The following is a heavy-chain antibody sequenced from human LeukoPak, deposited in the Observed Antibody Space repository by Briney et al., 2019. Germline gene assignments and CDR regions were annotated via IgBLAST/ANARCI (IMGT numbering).Heavy chain of an antibody. CDR3: AKAPLVYCSGGSCHSDY. Sequence: GGSLRLSCAASGFTFNNYAMSWVRQAPGKGLEWVSTISGVGGTTFYADSVKGRFTISRDNSKNTLYLQMNSLRAEDTAVYYCAKAPLVYCSGGSCHSDYWGQGTLVIVSS. CDR1: GFTFNNYA. CDR2: ISGVGGTT. J-gene: IGHJ4*02. V-gene: IGHV3-23*01. D-gene: IGHD2-15*01.